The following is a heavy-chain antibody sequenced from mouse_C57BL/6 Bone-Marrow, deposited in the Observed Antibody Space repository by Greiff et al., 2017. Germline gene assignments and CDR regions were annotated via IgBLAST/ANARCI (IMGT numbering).Heavy chain of an antibody. CDR2: IYPRSGNT. J-gene: IGHJ2*01. Sequence: VQRVESGAELARPGASVKLSCKASGYTFTSYGISWVKQRTGQGLEWIGEIYPRSGNTYYNEKFKGKATLTADKSSSTAYMELRSLTSEDSAVYFCARHYYGSSPPFDYWGQGTTLTVSS. D-gene: IGHD1-1*01. V-gene: IGHV1-81*01. CDR3: ARHYYGSSPPFDY. CDR1: GYTFTSYG.